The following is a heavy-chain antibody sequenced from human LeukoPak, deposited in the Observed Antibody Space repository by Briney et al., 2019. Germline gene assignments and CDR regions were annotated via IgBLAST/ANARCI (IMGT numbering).Heavy chain of an antibody. V-gene: IGHV3-11*01. CDR3: ARRRYNWNAIDY. CDR2: ISSSGNII. CDR1: GGSFGGYY. Sequence: LSLTCAVYGGSFGGYYMSWIRQAPGKGLEWVSYISSSGNIIYYADSVKGRFTISRDNAKNSLYLQMNSLRAEDTAVYYCARRRYNWNAIDYWGQGTLVTVSS. J-gene: IGHJ4*02. D-gene: IGHD1-20*01.